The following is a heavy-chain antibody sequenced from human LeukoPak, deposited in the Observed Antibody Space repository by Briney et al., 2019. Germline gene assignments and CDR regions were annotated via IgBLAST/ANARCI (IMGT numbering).Heavy chain of an antibody. J-gene: IGHJ3*02. CDR1: GGSISSYY. V-gene: IGHV4-59*08. D-gene: IGHD6-13*01. CDR2: MYYSGST. CDR3: ARRITGSSWSVDAFDI. Sequence: SETLSLTCTVSGGSISSYYWSWIRQPPGKGLEWIGYMYYSGSTNYNPSLKSRVTISVDTSKNQFSLKLSSVTAADTAVYYCARRITGSSWSVDAFDIWGQGTMVTVSS.